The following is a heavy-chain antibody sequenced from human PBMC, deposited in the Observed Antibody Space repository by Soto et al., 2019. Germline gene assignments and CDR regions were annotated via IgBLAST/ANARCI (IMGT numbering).Heavy chain of an antibody. Sequence: PSETLSLTCAVSGFFISSGNYWGCIRKPPGKGLEWIGSIFHGGNTYYNPSLKSRVTISVDMSKNQFPLKLNSVTAADTAVYYCARARWYDAFDVWGQGTVVTVSS. J-gene: IGHJ3*01. V-gene: IGHV4-38-2*01. D-gene: IGHD2-15*01. CDR2: IFHGGNT. CDR1: GFFISSGNY. CDR3: ARARWYDAFDV.